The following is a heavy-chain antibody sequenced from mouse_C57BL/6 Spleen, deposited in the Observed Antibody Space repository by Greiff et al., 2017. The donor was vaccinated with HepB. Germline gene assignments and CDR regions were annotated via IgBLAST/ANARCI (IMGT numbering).Heavy chain of an antibody. Sequence: VQLQQSGPELVKPGASVKLSCKASGYTFTSYDINWVKQRPGQGLEWIGWIYPRDGSTKYNEKFKGKATLTVDTSSSTAYMELHSLTSEDSAVYFCATGGYFGSSYEGDYFDYWGQGTTLTVSS. CDR3: ATGGYFGSSYEGDYFDY. CDR2: IYPRDGST. V-gene: IGHV1-85*01. J-gene: IGHJ2*01. D-gene: IGHD1-1*01. CDR1: GYTFTSYD.